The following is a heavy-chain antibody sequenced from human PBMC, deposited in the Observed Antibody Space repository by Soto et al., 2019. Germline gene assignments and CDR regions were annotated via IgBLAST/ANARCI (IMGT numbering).Heavy chain of an antibody. J-gene: IGHJ4*02. Sequence: SLRLSCAASGFTFSNYAMSWVRQAPGKGLEWVSAISGGGGNTYYADSVKGRFTISRDNSKNTLYLQMNSLRAEDTAVYYCATSFRYFDNWGQGTRVTVSS. CDR3: ATSFRYFDN. V-gene: IGHV3-23*01. D-gene: IGHD3-9*01. CDR2: ISGGGGNT. CDR1: GFTFSNYA.